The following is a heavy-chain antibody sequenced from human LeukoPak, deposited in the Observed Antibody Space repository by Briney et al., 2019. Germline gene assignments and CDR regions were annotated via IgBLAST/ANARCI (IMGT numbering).Heavy chain of an antibody. V-gene: IGHV3-30*02. CDR1: GFTFSSYG. J-gene: IGHJ4*02. CDR2: VRYDGTNK. Sequence: GGSLRLSCAASGFTFSSYGMHWVRQAPGKGLEWVTFVRYDGTNKYYADSVKGRFTIPRDNSKNTLYLQMNSLRVEDTAVYYCASQSRGALDYWGQGTLVTVSS. CDR3: ASQSRGALDY. D-gene: IGHD3-10*01.